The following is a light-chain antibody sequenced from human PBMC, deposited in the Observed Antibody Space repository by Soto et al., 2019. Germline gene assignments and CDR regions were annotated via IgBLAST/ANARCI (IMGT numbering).Light chain of an antibody. V-gene: IGKV3-15*01. CDR1: QTVRDN. Sequence: EVVMTQSPATVSVSPGERAALSCMASQTVRDNLSWYQQKPGQPPRLLIYGASTRATGIPARFSGSGSGTEFTLTISSLQSEDFAVYYCQQYNSWPLTFGGGTKVDIK. J-gene: IGKJ4*01. CDR2: GAS. CDR3: QQYNSWPLT.